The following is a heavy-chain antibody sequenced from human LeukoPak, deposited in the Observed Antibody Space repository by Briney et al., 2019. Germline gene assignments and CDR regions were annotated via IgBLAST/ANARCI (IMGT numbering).Heavy chain of an antibody. CDR3: AKGIAAAKPTLYYFDY. J-gene: IGHJ4*02. V-gene: IGHV3-23*01. Sequence: GGSLRLSCAASGFTFSSYAMSWVRQAPGKGLEWVSAISGSGGRTYYADSVKGRFTISRDNSKNTLYLQMNSLRAEDTALYYCAKGIAAAKPTLYYFDYWGQGTLVTVSS. CDR2: ISGSGGRT. D-gene: IGHD6-13*01. CDR1: GFTFSSYA.